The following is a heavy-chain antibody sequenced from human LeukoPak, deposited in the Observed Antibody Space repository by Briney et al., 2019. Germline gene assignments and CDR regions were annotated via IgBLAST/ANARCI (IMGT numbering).Heavy chain of an antibody. D-gene: IGHD3-10*01. CDR2: IYYSGST. CDR1: GGSISSYY. Sequence: SETLSLTCTVSGGSISSYYWSWIRQPPGKGLEWIGYIYYSGSTNYNPSLKSRVTISVDTSKNQFSLKLSSVTAADTAVYYCARQEITMVRGVIIGGWFDPWGQGTLVTVSS. CDR3: ARQEITMVRGVIIGGWFDP. V-gene: IGHV4-59*08. J-gene: IGHJ5*02.